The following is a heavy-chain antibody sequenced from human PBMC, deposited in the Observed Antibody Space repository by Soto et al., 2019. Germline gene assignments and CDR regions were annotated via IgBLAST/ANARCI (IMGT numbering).Heavy chain of an antibody. CDR2: IGTAGDT. D-gene: IGHD5-12*01. V-gene: IGHV3-13*01. Sequence: QLGGSLRLSCAASGFTFSSYDMHWVRHATGKGLEWVSAIGTAGDTYYPGSVKGRFTISRENAKNSLYLQMNSLRAGDTAVYYCARDGYNHGAFDIWGQGTMVTVSS. CDR3: ARDGYNHGAFDI. J-gene: IGHJ3*02. CDR1: GFTFSSYD.